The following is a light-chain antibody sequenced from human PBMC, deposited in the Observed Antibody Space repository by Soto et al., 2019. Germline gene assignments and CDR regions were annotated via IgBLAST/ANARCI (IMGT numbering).Light chain of an antibody. CDR3: QQYNSYPYT. CDR2: KAS. J-gene: IGKJ2*01. V-gene: IGKV1-5*03. CDR1: QSISVW. Sequence: DIQMTHSPSTLSASVGDRVTSTCRASQSISVWLAWYQRKPGKAPKLLIYKASTLESAVPSRFSGSGSGTEFTLTITSMQPDDFANYYCQQYNSYPYTFGQGT.